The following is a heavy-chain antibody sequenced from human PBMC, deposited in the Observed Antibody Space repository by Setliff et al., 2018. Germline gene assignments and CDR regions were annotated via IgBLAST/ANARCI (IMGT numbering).Heavy chain of an antibody. V-gene: IGHV1-46*01. CDR1: GYTFVNYG. J-gene: IGHJ6*03. D-gene: IGHD5-18*01. CDR2: MNPGRGSR. CDR3: ARGGHIRYDYYYMDV. Sequence: ASVKVSCKASGYTFVNYGINWVRQAPGQGLEWMGVMNPGRGSRNYAQRFQGRVTMTSDTSTSTVYMELSSLRSEDTALYYCARGGHIRYDYYYMDVWGKGTTVTV.